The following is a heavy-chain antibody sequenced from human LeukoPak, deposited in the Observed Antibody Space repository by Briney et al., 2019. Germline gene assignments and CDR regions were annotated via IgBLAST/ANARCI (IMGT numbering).Heavy chain of an antibody. D-gene: IGHD3-22*01. CDR2: IHWNGGRT. Sequence: GGSLRLSCAASGFTFDNYGINWVRQAPGKGLEWVSRIHWNGGRTGYADSVKGRFTISRDNAKNSLYLQMNSLRAEDTAVYYCAREGGDYYDSSGYGNWFDPWGQGTLVTVSS. V-gene: IGHV3-20*04. CDR3: AREGGDYYDSSGYGNWFDP. J-gene: IGHJ5*02. CDR1: GFTFDNYG.